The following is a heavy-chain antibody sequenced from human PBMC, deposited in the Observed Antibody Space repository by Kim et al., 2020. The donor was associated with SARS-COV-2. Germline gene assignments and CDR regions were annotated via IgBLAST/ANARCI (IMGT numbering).Heavy chain of an antibody. D-gene: IGHD5-12*01. CDR3: AREPLGRDGYNYLDY. Sequence: SVKVSCKASGGTFSSYAISWVRQAPGQGLEWMGRIIPILGIANYAQKFQGRVTITADKSTSTAYMELSSLRSEDTAVYYCAREPLGRDGYNYLDYWGQGTLVTVSS. J-gene: IGHJ4*02. CDR2: IIPILGIA. V-gene: IGHV1-69*04. CDR1: GGTFSSYA.